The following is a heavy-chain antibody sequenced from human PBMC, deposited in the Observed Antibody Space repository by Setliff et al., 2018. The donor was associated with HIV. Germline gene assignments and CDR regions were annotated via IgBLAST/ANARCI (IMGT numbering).Heavy chain of an antibody. CDR2: IKQDESEE. CDR3: AREAYRLPWIDN. CDR1: GFTFGNHF. Sequence: GGSLRLSCAASGFTFGNHFMAWVRQAPGKGLEWVANIKQDESEEWYADSVKGRFTISRDNTKNSLYLQINSLSAEDTAVYYCAREAYRLPWIDNWGQGTLVTAPQ. D-gene: IGHD1-1*01. V-gene: IGHV3-7*03. J-gene: IGHJ4*02.